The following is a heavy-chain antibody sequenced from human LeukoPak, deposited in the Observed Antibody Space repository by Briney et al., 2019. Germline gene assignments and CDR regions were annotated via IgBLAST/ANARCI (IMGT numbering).Heavy chain of an antibody. V-gene: IGHV3-48*03. D-gene: IGHD3-10*02. CDR1: GFTFSSYE. CDR2: ISSSGSTI. CDR3: AELGITMIGGV. J-gene: IGHJ6*04. Sequence: GSLRLSWAASGFTFSSYEMNWGRQAPGKGLEGVSYISSSGSTIYYADSVKGRFTISRDNAKNSLYLQMNSLRAEDTAVYYCAELGITMIGGVWGKGTTVTISS.